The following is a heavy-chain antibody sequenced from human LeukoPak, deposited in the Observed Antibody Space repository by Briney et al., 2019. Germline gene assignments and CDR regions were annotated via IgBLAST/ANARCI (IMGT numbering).Heavy chain of an antibody. CDR2: ISGSGGSA. J-gene: IGHJ4*02. CDR1: GFTFSSYA. V-gene: IGHV3-23*01. D-gene: IGHD3-22*01. CDR3: AKDLGHYYDSSGTQSDY. Sequence: GGSLRLSCAASGFTFSSYAMSWVRQAPGKGLEWVSAISGSGGSAYYADSVKGRFTISRDNSKNTLYLQMNSLRAEDTAVYYCAKDLGHYYDSSGTQSDYWGQGTLVTVSS.